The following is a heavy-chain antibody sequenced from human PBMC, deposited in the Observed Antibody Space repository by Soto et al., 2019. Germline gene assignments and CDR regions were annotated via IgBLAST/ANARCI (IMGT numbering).Heavy chain of an antibody. CDR2: IKKDGSEK. CDR3: GRVTPLRGHNAFVT. CDR1: GFTFIDHW. Sequence: PGGSLRLSCAASGFTFIDHWMSWVRQAPGKGLEWVANIKKDGSEKYYVDSVKGRFTISRDNAKTSLYLQMNSLRVEDTAVYFWGRVTPLRGHNAFVTWGKGTRVT. D-gene: IGHD2-21*01. V-gene: IGHV3-7*02. J-gene: IGHJ3*02.